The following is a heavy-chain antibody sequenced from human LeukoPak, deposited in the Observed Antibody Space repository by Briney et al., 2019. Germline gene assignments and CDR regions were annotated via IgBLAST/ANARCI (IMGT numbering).Heavy chain of an antibody. V-gene: IGHV3-23*01. CDR2: ISGSGGST. J-gene: IGHJ4*02. Sequence: PGGSLRLSCAASGFTFSSYAMSWVRQAPGKGLEWVSAISGSGGSTYYADSVKGRFTISRDSSKNTLYLQMNSLRAEDTAVYYCAKGDYYDSSGYPYWGQGTLVTVSS. D-gene: IGHD3-22*01. CDR3: AKGDYYDSSGYPY. CDR1: GFTFSSYA.